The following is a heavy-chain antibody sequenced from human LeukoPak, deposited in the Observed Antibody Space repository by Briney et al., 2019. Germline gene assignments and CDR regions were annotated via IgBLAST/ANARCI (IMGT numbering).Heavy chain of an antibody. CDR3: AREGFGEPMNNWFDP. D-gene: IGHD3-10*01. CDR2: IYTSGST. Sequence: PSETLSLTCTVSGGSISSYYCSWIRQPAGKGLEWIGRIYTSGSTNYNPSLTSRVTMSVDTSKNQFSLKLSSVTAADTAVYYCAREGFGEPMNNWFDPWGQGTLVTVSS. V-gene: IGHV4-4*07. J-gene: IGHJ5*02. CDR1: GGSISSYY.